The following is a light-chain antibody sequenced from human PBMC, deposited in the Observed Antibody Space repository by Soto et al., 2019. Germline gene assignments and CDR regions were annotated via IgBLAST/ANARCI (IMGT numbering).Light chain of an antibody. CDR3: QQYRT. CDR2: GAS. Sequence: EIVLTQSLGTLSLSPGERATLSCRASQSVSSIAWYQQKPGQAPRLLIYGASSRATGIPDRFSGSGSGTDFTLTISRLEPEDSAVYYCQQYRTFGQGTKVEIK. V-gene: IGKV3-20*01. J-gene: IGKJ1*01. CDR1: QSVSS.